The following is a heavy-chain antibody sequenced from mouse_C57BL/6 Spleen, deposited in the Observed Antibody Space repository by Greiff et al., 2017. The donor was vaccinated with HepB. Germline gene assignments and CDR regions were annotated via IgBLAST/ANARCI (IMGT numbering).Heavy chain of an antibody. Sequence: EVQLQQSGPELVKPGASVKIPCKASGYTFTDYNMDWVKQSHGKSLEWIGDIDPNNGGTNYNQKFKGKATLTVDKSSSTAYMELRSLTSEATAVYYCARGSDGDYWGQGTTLTVSS. CDR3: ARGSDGDY. D-gene: IGHD3-1*01. CDR2: IDPNNGGT. V-gene: IGHV1-18*01. CDR1: GYTFTDYN. J-gene: IGHJ2*01.